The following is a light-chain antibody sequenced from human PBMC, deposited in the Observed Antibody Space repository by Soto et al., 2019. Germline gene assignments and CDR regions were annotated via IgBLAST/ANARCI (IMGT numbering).Light chain of an antibody. J-gene: IGLJ2*01. Sequence: QSALTQPASVSGSPGQSITISCTGTSSDIGRYNYVSWYQHSPGKAPKLIIYDVSDRPSGVSNRFSGSKSGTTASLTISGIQAEDEADYYCGSYTSSDTMIFGGGTKVTVL. CDR1: SSDIGRYNY. CDR2: DVS. V-gene: IGLV2-14*03. CDR3: GSYTSSDTMI.